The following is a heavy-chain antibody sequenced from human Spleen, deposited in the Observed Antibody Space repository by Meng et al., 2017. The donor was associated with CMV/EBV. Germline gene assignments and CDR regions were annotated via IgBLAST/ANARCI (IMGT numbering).Heavy chain of an antibody. V-gene: IGHV3-23*01. D-gene: IGHD2-15*01. CDR1: GFTFSSYA. Sequence: CAASGFTFSSYAMSWVRQTPGKGLEWVSAISGSGGSTYYADSVKGRFTISRDNSKNTLYLQMNSLRAEDTAVYYCAKPANTLQITDYWGQGTLVTVSS. CDR3: AKPANTLQITDY. J-gene: IGHJ4*02. CDR2: ISGSGGST.